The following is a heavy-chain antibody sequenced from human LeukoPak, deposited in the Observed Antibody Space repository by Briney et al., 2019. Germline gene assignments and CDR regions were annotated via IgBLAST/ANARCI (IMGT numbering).Heavy chain of an antibody. V-gene: IGHV3-21*01. CDR1: GFTFSSYS. Sequence: PGGSLRLSCAASGFTFSSYSMNWVRQAPGKGLEWVSSISSSSSYIYYADSVKGRFTISRDNAKNSLYLQMNSLRAEDTAVYYCASSIVAGHRELLGDYWGQGTLVTVSS. D-gene: IGHD1-26*01. J-gene: IGHJ4*02. CDR3: ASSIVAGHRELLGDY. CDR2: ISSSSSYI.